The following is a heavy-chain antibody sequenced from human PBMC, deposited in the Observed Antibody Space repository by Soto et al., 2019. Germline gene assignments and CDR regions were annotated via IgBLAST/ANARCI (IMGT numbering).Heavy chain of an antibody. CDR1: GFSLSTSGVG. J-gene: IGHJ4*02. CDR2: IYWDEDK. V-gene: IGHV2-5*02. D-gene: IGHD3-10*02. Sequence: QITLKESGPTLVKPTQTLTLTCTFSGFSLSTSGVGVGWIRQPPGKALEWLGFIYWDEDKRYSPSLKSRLTITKHASKSQVVLTMTNMDPVDTAPYYCAHVFTSLAPFDSWGQGTLVTVSA. CDR3: AHVFTSLAPFDS.